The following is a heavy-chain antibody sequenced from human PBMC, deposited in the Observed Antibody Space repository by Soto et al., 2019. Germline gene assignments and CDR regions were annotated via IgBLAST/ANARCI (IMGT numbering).Heavy chain of an antibody. Sequence: QLQLQASGPGLVKPSETLSLTCTVSGGSLSSSSYYWGWIRKHPGKGLEWIGSGFYSGSTYYNPSLKSRVTISVDTSKNQFSLKRSYVTAADTAVYYCARTLYTSGWHFDYWGQGTLVTVYS. CDR2: GFYSGST. J-gene: IGHJ4*02. D-gene: IGHD6-19*01. V-gene: IGHV4-39*01. CDR3: ARTLYTSGWHFDY. CDR1: GGSLSSSSYY.